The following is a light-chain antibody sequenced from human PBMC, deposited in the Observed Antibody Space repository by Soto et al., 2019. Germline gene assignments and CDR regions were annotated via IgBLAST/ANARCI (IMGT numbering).Light chain of an antibody. CDR1: SSNIGVKS. CDR2: DNS. V-gene: IGLV1-51*01. Sequence: QSVLTQPPSVSAAPGQKVTISCSGSSSNIGVKSVSWYQQLPRTAPKLLIYDNSERPSGIPDRFSASQSGTSATLGITGLXXXXXXXXXCGTWDDSLSAVVFGGGTKVTV. J-gene: IGLJ2*01. CDR3: GTWDDSLSAVV.